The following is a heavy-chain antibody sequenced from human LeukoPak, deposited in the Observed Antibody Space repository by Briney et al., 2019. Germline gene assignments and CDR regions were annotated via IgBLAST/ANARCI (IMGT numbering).Heavy chain of an antibody. V-gene: IGHV3-7*01. J-gene: IGHJ6*03. CDR1: GFTFSSYA. CDR3: ARLDYDFWGYYYYMDV. Sequence: GGSLRLSCAASGFTFSSYAMHWVRQAPGKGLEWVANIKQDGSEKYYVDSVKGRFTISRDNAKNSLYLQMNSLRAEDTAVYYCARLDYDFWGYYYYMDVWGKGTTVTVSS. CDR2: IKQDGSEK. D-gene: IGHD3-3*01.